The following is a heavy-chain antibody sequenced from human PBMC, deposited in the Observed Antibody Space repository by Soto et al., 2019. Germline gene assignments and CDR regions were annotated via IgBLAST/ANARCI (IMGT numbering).Heavy chain of an antibody. Sequence: QVHLVQSGAEVKKPGASVKVSCKASGYTFTSYGISWVRQAPGQGLAWMGWISAYNGNTNQAPKLQVRDTMTTDTSTSTAYMELCSLRSDDTAVYDGARDVHGAPYSWVEGTLVTVSS. J-gene: IGHJ4*02. D-gene: IGHD4-17*01. CDR1: GYTFTSYG. CDR2: ISAYNGNT. V-gene: IGHV1-18*01. CDR3: ARDVHGAPYS.